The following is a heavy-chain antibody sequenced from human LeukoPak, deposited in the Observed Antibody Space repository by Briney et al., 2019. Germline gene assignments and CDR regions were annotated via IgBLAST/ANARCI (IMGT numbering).Heavy chain of an antibody. V-gene: IGHV3-21*06. CDR3: ARDKAQDSVYYGMDV. Sequence: GWSLRLSCAASGFTFSSYSMVWVRQAPGKGLEWASSISSGSNYIYYADSVKGRFTISRDNARTSLYLQMNSLRAEDTVVYYCARDKAQDSVYYGMDVWGQGTTVTVSS. D-gene: IGHD6-6*01. CDR2: ISSGSNYI. CDR1: GFTFSSYS. J-gene: IGHJ6*02.